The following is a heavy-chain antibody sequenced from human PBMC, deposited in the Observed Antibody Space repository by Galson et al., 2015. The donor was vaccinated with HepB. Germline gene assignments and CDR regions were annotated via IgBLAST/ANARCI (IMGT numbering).Heavy chain of an antibody. CDR1: GFTFSGSA. CDR3: TRLGDLSGYSSL. J-gene: IGHJ4*02. D-gene: IGHD6-13*01. Sequence: SLRLSCAASGFTFSGSAMHWVRQASGRGLEWVGRIGSNANSYATAYAASVKGRFTISRDDSKTTAYMQMNSLKTEDTAVYYCTRLGDLSGYSSLWGQGTLVTVSS. V-gene: IGHV3-73*01. CDR2: IGSNANSYAT.